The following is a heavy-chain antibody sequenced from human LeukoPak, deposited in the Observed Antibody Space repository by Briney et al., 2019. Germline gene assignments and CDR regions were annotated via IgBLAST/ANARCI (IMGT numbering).Heavy chain of an antibody. CDR2: INHSGNT. D-gene: IGHD4-23*01. J-gene: IGHJ6*03. V-gene: IGHV4-34*01. CDR1: GGSFSGYY. Sequence: PSETLSLTCAVYGGSFSGYYWSWIRQPPGKGLEWIREINHSGNTNSNPSLKSRVTMSVDTSKNQFSLKLSSLTAADTAMYYCARREPHGDYGGKIRYYYYMDVWGKGTTITISS. CDR3: ARREPHGDYGGKIRYYYYMDV.